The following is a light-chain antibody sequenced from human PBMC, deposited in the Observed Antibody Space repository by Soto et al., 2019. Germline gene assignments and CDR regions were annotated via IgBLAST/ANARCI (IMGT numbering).Light chain of an antibody. CDR3: HQLDNWPPDWP. V-gene: IGKV3-15*01. Sequence: EIVMTQSPAILSVSPGERATLSCRASQSIGTNLARYQQKPGKAPRLLFYGASTRATGVPARFSGSGSGTDFTLTISSLQSEDFAVYYCHQLDNWPPDWPVGQGTKVYIK. J-gene: IGKJ1*01. CDR2: GAS. CDR1: QSIGTN.